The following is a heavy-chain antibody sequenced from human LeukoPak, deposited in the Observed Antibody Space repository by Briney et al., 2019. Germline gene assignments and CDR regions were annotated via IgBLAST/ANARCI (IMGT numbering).Heavy chain of an antibody. Sequence: GASVKVSCKASGYTFISYGISWVRQAPGQGLEWMGWISAYNGNTNYAQKLQGRVTMTTDTSTSTAYMELRSLRSDDTAVYYCARESDYGGNPSDYYYYYYMDVWGKGTTVTVSS. CDR3: ARESDYGGNPSDYYYYYYMDV. CDR1: GYTFISYG. D-gene: IGHD4-23*01. J-gene: IGHJ6*03. CDR2: ISAYNGNT. V-gene: IGHV1-18*01.